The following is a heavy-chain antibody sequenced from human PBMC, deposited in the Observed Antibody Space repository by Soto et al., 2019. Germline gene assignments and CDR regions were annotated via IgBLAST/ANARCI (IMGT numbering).Heavy chain of an antibody. CDR1: GYTFTSYG. V-gene: IGHV1-18*04. CDR2: ISAYNGNT. Sequence: QVQLVQSGAEVKKPGASVKVSCKASGYTFTSYGISWVRQAPGQGLEWMGWISAYNGNTNYAQKLQGRVTMTTDTSTGTAYMELRSLRSDDTAVYYCARVVVTPDYYYYGMDVWGQGTTVTVSS. J-gene: IGHJ6*02. CDR3: ARVVVTPDYYYYGMDV. D-gene: IGHD2-21*01.